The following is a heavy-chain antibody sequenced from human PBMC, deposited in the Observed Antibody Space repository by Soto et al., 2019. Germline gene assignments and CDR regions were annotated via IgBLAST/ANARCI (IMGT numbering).Heavy chain of an antibody. J-gene: IGHJ5*02. CDR1: GGTFSSYT. D-gene: IGHD6-19*01. CDR3: ASRIAVAGIA. Sequence: QVQLVQSGAEVKKPGSSVKVSCKASGGTFSSYTISWVRQAPGQGLEWMGRIIPILGIANYAQKFQGRVTITADKSTSTDYMELSSLSSEDTAVYYCASRIAVAGIAWGQGTLVTVSS. V-gene: IGHV1-69*02. CDR2: IIPILGIA.